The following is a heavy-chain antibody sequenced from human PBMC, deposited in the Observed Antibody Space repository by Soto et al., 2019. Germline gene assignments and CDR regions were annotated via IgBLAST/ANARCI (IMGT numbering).Heavy chain of an antibody. V-gene: IGHV1-69*13. CDR2: IIPIFGTA. CDR3: ARSYDSSGYYGYYFDY. D-gene: IGHD3-22*01. J-gene: IGHJ4*03. CDR1: GGTFSSYA. Sequence: ASVKVSCKASGGTFSSYAISWVRQAPGQGLEWMGGIIPIFGTANYAQKFQGRVTITADESTSTAYMELSSLRSEDTAVYYCARSYDSSGYYGYYFDYWGQGTTVTVSS.